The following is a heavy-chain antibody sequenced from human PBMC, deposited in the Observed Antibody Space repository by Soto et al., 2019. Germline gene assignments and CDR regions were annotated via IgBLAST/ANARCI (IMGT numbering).Heavy chain of an antibody. V-gene: IGHV3-33*01. D-gene: IGHD3-3*01. CDR1: GFTFSSYG. CDR2: IWYDGSNK. J-gene: IGHJ4*02. CDR3: ARANPLRSGYYMGY. Sequence: PGGSLRHSCAASGFTFSSYGMHWVRQAPGKGLEWVAVIWYDGSNKYYADSVKGRFTISRDNSKNTLYLQMNSLRDEDTAVYYCARANPLRSGYYMGYWGQGT.